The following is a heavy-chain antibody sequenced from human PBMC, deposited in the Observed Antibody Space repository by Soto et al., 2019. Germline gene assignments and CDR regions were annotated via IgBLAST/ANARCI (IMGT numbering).Heavy chain of an antibody. CDR3: ARARGGEYSFYYMDV. D-gene: IGHD3-16*01. CDR1: GGTFGTYT. Sequence: QVQLVQSGAEVKEPGSSVKVSCKASGGTFGTYTITWVRQAPGQGLEWMGRIIPFLNITNYAKNFQGRDQSAADKSTSTAYMERSSLRSEETAVYYCARARGGEYSFYYMDVWGRGTTVTVTS. J-gene: IGHJ6*03. CDR2: IIPFLNIT. V-gene: IGHV1-69*02.